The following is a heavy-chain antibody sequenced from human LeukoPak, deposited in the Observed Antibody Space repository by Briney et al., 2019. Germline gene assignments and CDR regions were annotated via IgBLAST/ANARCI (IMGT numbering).Heavy chain of an antibody. D-gene: IGHD6-13*01. V-gene: IGHV3-30*04. CDR1: GFTFSSYA. Sequence: GGSLRLSCAASGFTFSSYAMHWVRQAPGKGLEWVAVISYDGSNKYYADSVKGRFTISRDNSKNTLYLQMNSLRAEDTAVYYCARDTGYSSSWYLGYWGQGTLVTVSS. CDR3: ARDTGYSSSWYLGY. J-gene: IGHJ4*02. CDR2: ISYDGSNK.